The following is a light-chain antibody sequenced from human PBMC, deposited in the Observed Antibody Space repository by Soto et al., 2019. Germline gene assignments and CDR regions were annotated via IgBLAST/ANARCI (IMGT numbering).Light chain of an antibody. J-gene: IGKJ2*01. CDR1: QSVSSSY. CDR3: QQYGSSPRT. Sequence: EIVLTQSPGTMSLSPGERATLSCRASQSVSSSYLAWYKQKPGQSPRLLIYGAFSRATGIPDRFSVSGSGTDFNLTISGLEPEDVAVYYCQQYGSSPRTLGQGTKMEIK. V-gene: IGKV3-20*01. CDR2: GAF.